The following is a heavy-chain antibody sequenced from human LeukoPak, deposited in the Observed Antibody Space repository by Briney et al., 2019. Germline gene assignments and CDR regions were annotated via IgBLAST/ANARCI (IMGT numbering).Heavy chain of an antibody. D-gene: IGHD2-15*01. CDR2: IIPIFGTA. CDR3: ARSRDRDPYCCGGSCYLRPYYFDY. CDR1: VGTFSSYA. J-gene: IGHJ4*02. Sequence: GASVKVSCKASVGTFSSYAIIWVRQPPGPGLECMRSIIPIFGTANYAQNSQGRVTITKDESTSTAYMELSSLRSEDTAVYYWARSRDRDPYCCGGSCYLRPYYFDYWGQGTLVTVSS. V-gene: IGHV1-69*05.